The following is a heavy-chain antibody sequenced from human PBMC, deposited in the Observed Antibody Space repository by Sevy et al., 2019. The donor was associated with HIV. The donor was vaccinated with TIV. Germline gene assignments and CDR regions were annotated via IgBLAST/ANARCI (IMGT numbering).Heavy chain of an antibody. CDR2: NSSSSSYI. J-gene: IGHJ5*02. Sequence: GGSLRLSCAASGFTFSSYSMNWVRQAPGKGLEWVSSNSSSSSYIYYADSVKGRSTISRDNAKNSLYLQMNSLRAEDTAVYYWAAGTVVTPYWFDPWGQGTLVTVSS. CDR3: AAGTVVTPYWFDP. D-gene: IGHD2-21*02. V-gene: IGHV3-21*01. CDR1: GFTFSSYS.